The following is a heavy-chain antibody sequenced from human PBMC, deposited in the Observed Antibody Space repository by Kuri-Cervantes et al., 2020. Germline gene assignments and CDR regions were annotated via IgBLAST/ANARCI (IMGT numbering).Heavy chain of an antibody. J-gene: IGHJ3*02. CDR2: ISWNSGSI. D-gene: IGHD3-3*01. CDR3: AKDAYDFWSGYSLGDAFDI. CDR1: GFTFDDYA. V-gene: IGHV3-9*01. Sequence: GGSLRLSCAASGFTFDDYAMHWVRQAPGKGLEWVSGISWNSGSIGYADSVKGRFTISRDNAKNSLYLQTNSLRAEDTALYYCAKDAYDFWSGYSLGDAFDIWGQGTMVTVSS.